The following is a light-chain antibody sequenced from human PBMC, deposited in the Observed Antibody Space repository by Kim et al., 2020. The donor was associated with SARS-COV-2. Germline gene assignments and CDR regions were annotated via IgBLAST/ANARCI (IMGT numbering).Light chain of an antibody. CDR2: SAS. V-gene: IGKV1-39*01. CDR1: QTIMRY. Sequence: SASVGDRVTITCRESQTIMRYLNWYQQKPGKAPKLLISSASTLQSGVPSRFSGSGSGTDFTLTISSLQPEDSASYFCQHSYNAPYIFGQGTKLEI. CDR3: QHSYNAPYI. J-gene: IGKJ2*01.